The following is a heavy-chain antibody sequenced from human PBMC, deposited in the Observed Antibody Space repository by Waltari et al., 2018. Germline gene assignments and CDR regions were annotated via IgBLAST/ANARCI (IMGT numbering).Heavy chain of an antibody. J-gene: IGHJ4*03. Sequence: QVQLQQWGAGLLKPSETLSLTCAVYGGSFSGYYWSWLRQPPGKGLEWIGEINHSGSTNYNPSLKSRVTISVDTSKNQFSLKLSSVTAADTAVYYCARVRMYYDFWSGYYTNFDYWGQGTTVTVSS. CDR1: GGSFSGYY. D-gene: IGHD3-3*01. CDR3: ARVRMYYDFWSGYYTNFDY. CDR2: INHSGST. V-gene: IGHV4-34*01.